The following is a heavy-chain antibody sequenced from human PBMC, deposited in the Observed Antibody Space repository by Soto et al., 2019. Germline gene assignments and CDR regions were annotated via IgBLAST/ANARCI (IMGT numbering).Heavy chain of an antibody. CDR2: IYWDDDK. V-gene: IGHV2-5*02. D-gene: IGHD6-13*01. CDR1: GFSLSTADVG. Sequence: QITLKESGPTLVKPTQTLTLTCTFSGFSLSTADVGVGWIRQPPGKALEWLALIYWDDDKRYSPSLSSRLTITKDTSKNQVVLTLDNMDPVDTATYYCARGLYSKTSFDYWGQGTLVTVSS. CDR3: ARGLYSKTSFDY. J-gene: IGHJ4*02.